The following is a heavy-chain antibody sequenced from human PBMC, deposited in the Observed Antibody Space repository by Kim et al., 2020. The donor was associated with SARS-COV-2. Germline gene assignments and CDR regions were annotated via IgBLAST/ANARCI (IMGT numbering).Heavy chain of an antibody. J-gene: IGHJ4*02. CDR1: GFTFSSYA. CDR3: AKNSIAGSWYRDLGGEY. D-gene: IGHD6-13*01. CDR2: IYSGGSST. V-gene: IGHV3-23*03. Sequence: GGSLRLSCAASGFTFSSYAMSWVRQAPGKGLEWVSVIYSGGSSTYYADSVKGRFTISRDNSKNTLYLQMNSLRAEDTAVYYCAKNSIAGSWYRDLGGEYWGQGTLVTVSS.